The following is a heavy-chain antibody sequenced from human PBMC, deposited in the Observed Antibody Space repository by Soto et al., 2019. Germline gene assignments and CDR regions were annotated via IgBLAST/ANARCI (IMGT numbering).Heavy chain of an antibody. J-gene: IGHJ6*02. CDR1: GYTFTGYY. Sequence: ASLXGSCKASGYTFTGYYMHWVRQAPGQGLEWMGWINPNSGGTNYAQKFQGWVTMTRDTSISTAYMELSRLRSDDTAVYYCARVMDYYYGMDVWGQGTTVTVSS. CDR3: ARVMDYYYGMDV. D-gene: IGHD2-8*01. CDR2: INPNSGGT. V-gene: IGHV1-2*04.